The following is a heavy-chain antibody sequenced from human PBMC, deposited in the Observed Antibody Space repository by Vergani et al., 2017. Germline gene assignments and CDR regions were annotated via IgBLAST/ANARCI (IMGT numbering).Heavy chain of an antibody. J-gene: IGHJ1*01. CDR2: IRYDGTKR. V-gene: IGHV3-30*02. D-gene: IGHD3-22*01. CDR3: TKAGQYDSDNFHDS. CDR1: GFPFRIYG. Sequence: QVQLVESGGGVVPPGGSLRLSCIASGFPFRIYGMHWVRKAPGKCLEWVAFIRYDGTKRFYGDSVKGRFTISRDNSQPTVFLQINSLRADDSAVYYCTKAGQYDSDNFHDSWGQGALVTVAS.